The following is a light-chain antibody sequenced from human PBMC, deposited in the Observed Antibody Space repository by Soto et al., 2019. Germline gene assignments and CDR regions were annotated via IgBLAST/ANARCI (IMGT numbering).Light chain of an antibody. CDR2: SND. V-gene: IGLV1-47*02. CDR1: SSNIGSNY. J-gene: IGLJ2*01. Sequence: HSVLTQPPSASGTPGQRVTISCSGSSSNIGSNYVYWYQQRPGSAPKLLIYSNDQRPSGVPDRFSGSKSGTSASLAISGLRSEDEGDYYCAAWDDSLSGSVLFGGGTKVTVL. CDR3: AAWDDSLSGSVL.